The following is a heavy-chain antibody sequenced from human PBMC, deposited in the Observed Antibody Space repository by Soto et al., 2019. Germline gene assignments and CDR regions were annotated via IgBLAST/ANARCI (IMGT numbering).Heavy chain of an antibody. Sequence: RLSCAASGFTFDDYAMHWVRQAPGKGLEWVSGISWNSGSIGYADSVKGRFTISRDNAKNSLYLQMNSLRAEDTALYYCAKGFQWELLDYFDYWGQGTLVTVSS. V-gene: IGHV3-9*01. J-gene: IGHJ4*02. CDR1: GFTFDDYA. CDR2: ISWNSGSI. CDR3: AKGFQWELLDYFDY. D-gene: IGHD1-26*01.